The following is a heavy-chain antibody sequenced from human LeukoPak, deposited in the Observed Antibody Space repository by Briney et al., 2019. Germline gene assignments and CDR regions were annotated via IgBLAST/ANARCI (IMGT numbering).Heavy chain of an antibody. Sequence: QPGGSLRLSCAASGFTFSSYWMHWVRQAPGKGLVWVSRINSDGSSTSYADSVKGRFTISRDNAKNTLYLQMNSLGAEDTAVYYCARDLTVAAYYYYYYGMDVWGQGTTVTVSS. D-gene: IGHD6-19*01. CDR3: ARDLTVAAYYYYYYGMDV. CDR2: INSDGSST. CDR1: GFTFSSYW. V-gene: IGHV3-74*01. J-gene: IGHJ6*02.